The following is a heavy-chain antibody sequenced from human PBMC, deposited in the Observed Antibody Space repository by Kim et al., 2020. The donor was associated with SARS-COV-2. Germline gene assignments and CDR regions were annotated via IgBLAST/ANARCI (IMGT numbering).Heavy chain of an antibody. CDR3: ARDRAGTDIVH. CDR1: GITFSRSG. CDR2: ISYDETNK. V-gene: IGHV3-30*03. J-gene: IGHJ4*02. Sequence: GGSLRLSCAASGITFSRSGMHWVRQAPGKGLDWVAFISYDETNKEYTDAVKGRFTISRDNSKNTLYLQMNTLRGEDSAVYYCARDRAGTDIVHWGQGALVTVSS. D-gene: IGHD1-1*01.